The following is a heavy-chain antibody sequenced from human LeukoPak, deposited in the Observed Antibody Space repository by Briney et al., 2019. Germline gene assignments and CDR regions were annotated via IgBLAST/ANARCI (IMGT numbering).Heavy chain of an antibody. Sequence: SGPTLVKPTQTLTLTYIFSRLSLPTTGLGVGWIRHPPGKALEWLALIYWDDDKRYGPILKRRPTITDDTQKNQVVLTNTNMDPVATANYFGVHVPATVTNVWGQGTLVTVSS. J-gene: IGHJ4*01. V-gene: IGHV2-5*05. CDR2: IYWDDDK. D-gene: IGHD2-15*01. CDR1: RLSLPTTGLG. CDR3: VHVPATVTNV.